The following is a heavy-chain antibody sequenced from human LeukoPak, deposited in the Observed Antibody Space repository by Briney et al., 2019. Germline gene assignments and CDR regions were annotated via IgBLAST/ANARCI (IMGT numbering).Heavy chain of an antibody. V-gene: IGHV3-48*03. CDR1: GFTFSSYE. CDR3: ARARGYFDSSGLDY. Sequence: PGGSLRLSCAASGFTFSSYEMNWVRQASGRGLEWLSCISSSGNTIYYADSVKGRFTISRDNARNSLYLQVNSLRAEDTAIYYCARARGYFDSSGLDYWGQGTLVTVSS. D-gene: IGHD3-22*01. J-gene: IGHJ4*02. CDR2: ISSSGNTI.